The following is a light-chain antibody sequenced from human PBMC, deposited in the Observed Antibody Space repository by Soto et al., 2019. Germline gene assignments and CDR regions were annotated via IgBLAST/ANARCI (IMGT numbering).Light chain of an antibody. J-gene: IGLJ2*01. CDR2: YDS. CDR1: NIGSKS. CDR3: QVWDSSSDHPV. V-gene: IGLV3-21*04. Sequence: SYELTQPPSVSVAPGKTARITCGGNNIGSKSVHWYQQKPGQAPVLVIYYDSDRPSRIPERFSGSNSGNTATLTSSRVEAGDEADYYCQVWDSSSDHPVFGGGTKLTVL.